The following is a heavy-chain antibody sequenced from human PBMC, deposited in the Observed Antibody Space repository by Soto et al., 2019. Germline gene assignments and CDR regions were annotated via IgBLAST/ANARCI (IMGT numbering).Heavy chain of an antibody. CDR3: ARAPASSYYDFWSGYEDY. J-gene: IGHJ4*02. CDR1: GFTFSSYG. Sequence: SLRLSCAASGFTFSSYGMHWVRQAPGKGLEWVAVIWYDGSNKYYADSVKGRFTTSRDNSKNTLYLQMNSLRAEDTAVYYCARAPASSYYDFWSGYEDYWGQGTLVTVSS. CDR2: IWYDGSNK. V-gene: IGHV3-33*01. D-gene: IGHD3-3*01.